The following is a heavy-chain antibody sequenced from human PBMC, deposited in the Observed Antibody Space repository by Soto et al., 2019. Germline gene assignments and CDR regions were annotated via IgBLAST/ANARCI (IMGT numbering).Heavy chain of an antibody. D-gene: IGHD2-2*01. J-gene: IGHJ4*02. V-gene: IGHV3-23*01. CDR3: AKDGREVVPAAIAYYFDY. Sequence: GGSLRLSCAASGFTFSSYAMSWVRQAPGKGLEWVSAISGSGGSTYYADSVKGRFTISRDNSKNTLYLQMNSLRAEDTAVYYCAKDGREVVPAAIAYYFDYWGQGTLVTVSS. CDR1: GFTFSSYA. CDR2: ISGSGGST.